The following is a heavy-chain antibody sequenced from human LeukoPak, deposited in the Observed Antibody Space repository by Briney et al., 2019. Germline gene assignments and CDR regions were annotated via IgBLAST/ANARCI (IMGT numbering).Heavy chain of an antibody. CDR3: AREGTAGTNLNWFDP. J-gene: IGHJ5*02. D-gene: IGHD1-1*01. Sequence: SETLSLTCTVSGGSISSYYWSWIRQPPGKGLEWIGYISYCGSTNFNPSLKSRVTISVDTSKNQFSLKLSSVTAADTAVYYCAREGTAGTNLNWFDPWGQGTLVTVSS. V-gene: IGHV4-59*01. CDR2: ISYCGST. CDR1: GGSISSYY.